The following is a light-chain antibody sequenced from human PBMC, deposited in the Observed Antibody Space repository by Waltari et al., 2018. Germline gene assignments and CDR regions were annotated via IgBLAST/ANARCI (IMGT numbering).Light chain of an antibody. Sequence: EIVLTQSPATLSLSPGERATLSCRASQSVSSYLAWYQQKPGQAPRLLLYDASNRATGIPARFSGSGSGTDFTLTISSLEPEDFAVYYCQQRMNWPPITFGQGTRLEIK. V-gene: IGKV3-11*01. CDR2: DAS. CDR1: QSVSSY. CDR3: QQRMNWPPIT. J-gene: IGKJ5*01.